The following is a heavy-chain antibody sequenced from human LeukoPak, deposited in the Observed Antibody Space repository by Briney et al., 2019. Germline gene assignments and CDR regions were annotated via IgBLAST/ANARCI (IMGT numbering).Heavy chain of an antibody. CDR1: GYTFTGYS. Sequence: ASVKVSCKASGYTFTGYSIHWVRQAPGQGLEWMGWINPKTGATNYAQKFQGRVTMTRETSITTAYMALTSLRSDDSAVYYCARADYYDRSGYHYFFDYWGQGTLVTVSS. CDR3: ARADYYDRSGYHYFFDY. J-gene: IGHJ4*02. V-gene: IGHV1-2*02. CDR2: INPKTGAT. D-gene: IGHD3-22*01.